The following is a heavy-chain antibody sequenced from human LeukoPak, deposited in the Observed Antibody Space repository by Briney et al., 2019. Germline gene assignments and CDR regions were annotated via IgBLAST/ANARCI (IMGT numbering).Heavy chain of an antibody. Sequence: ASVTVSCKSSGYMFTSRGIHWLRQAPGQGLEWMGWISAQNGNTNYMQQFLGRVTMTRDTSASTVYMELRSLKSADTAVYHCARESIGGYGFDYWGQGTPVTVAS. D-gene: IGHD6-25*01. V-gene: IGHV1-18*01. J-gene: IGHJ4*02. CDR2: ISAQNGNT. CDR3: ARESIGGYGFDY. CDR1: GYMFTSRG.